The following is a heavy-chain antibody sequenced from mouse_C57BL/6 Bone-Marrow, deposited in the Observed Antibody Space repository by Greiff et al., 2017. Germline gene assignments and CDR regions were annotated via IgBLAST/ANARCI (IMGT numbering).Heavy chain of an antibody. CDR2: IDPSDSYT. D-gene: IGHD1-1*01. V-gene: IGHV1-69*01. CDR1: GYTFTSYW. CDR3: ARDGSSYNYAMYY. J-gene: IGHJ4*01. Sequence: QVQLQQPGAELVMPGASVKLSCKASGYTFTSYWMHWVKQRPGQGLEWIGEIDPSDSYTNYNQKFKGKSTLTVDKSSSTAYMQLSSLTSEDSAVYYCARDGSSYNYAMYYWGQGTSVTVSS.